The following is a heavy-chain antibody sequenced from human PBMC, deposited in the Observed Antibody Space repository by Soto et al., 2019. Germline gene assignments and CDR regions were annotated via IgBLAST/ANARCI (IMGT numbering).Heavy chain of an antibody. V-gene: IGHV3-30-3*01. Sequence: GGSLRLSCVASGFTFTTSTMHWVRQAPGKGLEWVALISYGGDKNYYANSVKGRFTISRDNAKNTLFLQMNSLRPEDTAVYYCARDGSSYYLSFSWFFDLWGQGTLGTVSS. CDR2: ISYGGDKN. J-gene: IGHJ4*02. D-gene: IGHD3-3*01. CDR3: ARDGSSYYLSFSWFFDL. CDR1: GFTFTTST.